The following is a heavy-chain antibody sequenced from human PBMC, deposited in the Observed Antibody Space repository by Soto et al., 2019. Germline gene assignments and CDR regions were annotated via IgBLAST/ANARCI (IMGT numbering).Heavy chain of an antibody. CDR1: GFTFSDHY. CDR2: IRNTRYDYTT. Sequence: EVQLVESGGGLVQPGGSLRLSCAASGFTFSDHYMDWVRQAPGKGLEWVARIRNTRYDYTTVYAASVKGRFTISSDESQSSVFLQINSPRTEDTAVYSCATSIPTDNWSGVDYWGQGTLVSVSS. V-gene: IGHV3-72*01. D-gene: IGHD1-1*01. J-gene: IGHJ4*02. CDR3: ATSIPTDNWSGVDY.